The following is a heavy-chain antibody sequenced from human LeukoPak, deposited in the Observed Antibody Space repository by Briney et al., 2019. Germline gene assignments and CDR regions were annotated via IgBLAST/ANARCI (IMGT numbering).Heavy chain of an antibody. D-gene: IGHD3-22*01. CDR3: ARESYYDSSGLDY. CDR1: GGSISSGSYY. CDR2: IYTSGST. V-gene: IGHV4-61*02. J-gene: IGHJ4*02. Sequence: SETLSLTCTVSGGSISSGSYYWSWIRQPAGKGLEWIGRIYTSGSTNYNPSLKSRVTISVDTSKSQFSLKLSSVTAADTAVYYCARESYYDSSGLDYWGQGTLVTVSS.